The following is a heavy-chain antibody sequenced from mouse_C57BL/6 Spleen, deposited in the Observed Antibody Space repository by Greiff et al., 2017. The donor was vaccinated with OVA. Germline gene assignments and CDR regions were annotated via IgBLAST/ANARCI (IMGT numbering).Heavy chain of an antibody. D-gene: IGHD2-1*01. V-gene: IGHV1-54*01. Sequence: QVQLKESGAELVRPGTSVKVSCKASGYAFTNYLIEWVKQRPGQGLEWIGVINPGSGGTNYNEKFKGKATLTADKSSSTAYMQLSSLTSEDSAVYFCARCGNYFYAMDYWGQGTSVTVSS. CDR3: ARCGNYFYAMDY. CDR1: GYAFTNYL. CDR2: INPGSGGT. J-gene: IGHJ4*01.